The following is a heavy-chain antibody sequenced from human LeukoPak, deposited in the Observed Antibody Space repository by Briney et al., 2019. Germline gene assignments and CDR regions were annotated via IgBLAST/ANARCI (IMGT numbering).Heavy chain of an antibody. CDR2: IYPGDSDT. V-gene: IGHV5-51*01. CDR3: ARQRSVYYYGSGPDY. J-gene: IGHJ4*02. CDR1: GYSFSSYW. Sequence: GESLKISCQGSGYSFSSYWIGWVRQMPGKGLEWMGIIYPGDSDTRYSPSFQGQVTISADKSISTAYLQWSSLKASGTAMYYCARQRSVYYYGSGPDYWGQGTLVTVSS. D-gene: IGHD3-10*01.